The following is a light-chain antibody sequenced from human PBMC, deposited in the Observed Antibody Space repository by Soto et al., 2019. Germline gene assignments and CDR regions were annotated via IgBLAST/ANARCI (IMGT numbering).Light chain of an antibody. Sequence: QSALTQPASVSVSPGQSITISCTGTSSDVGAYDYVSWYQQHPGKAPKFMLYEVSNRPSGLSNRFSGSKSGNTASTTIPGLQAEDEADYYCSSYTTRNPWLFGGGTKVTVL. CDR1: SSDVGAYDY. V-gene: IGLV2-14*01. J-gene: IGLJ3*02. CDR3: SSYTTRNPWL. CDR2: EVS.